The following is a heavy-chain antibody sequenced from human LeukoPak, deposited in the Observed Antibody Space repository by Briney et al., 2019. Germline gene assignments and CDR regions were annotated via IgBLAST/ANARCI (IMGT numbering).Heavy chain of an antibody. Sequence: SETLSLTCTVSGGSISSSSYYWGWIRQPPGKGLEWIGRIYYSGSTYYNPSLKSRVTISVDTSKNQFSLKLSSVTAADTAVYYCARHRLDYYGSGSSPLYYYYMDVWGKGTTVTVSS. CDR2: IYYSGST. J-gene: IGHJ6*03. V-gene: IGHV4-39*01. CDR3: ARHRLDYYGSGSSPLYYYYMDV. CDR1: GGSISSSSYY. D-gene: IGHD3-10*01.